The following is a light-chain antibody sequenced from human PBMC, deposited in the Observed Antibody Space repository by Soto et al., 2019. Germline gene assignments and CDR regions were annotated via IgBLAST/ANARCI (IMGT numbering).Light chain of an antibody. J-gene: IGLJ2*01. CDR2: EGS. V-gene: IGLV2-23*01. Sequence: QSALTQPASVSGSPGQSITISCAGTNNNVGISNLVSWYQQHPGKAPKLMIYEGSKRPSGVSNRFSGSKSGNTASLTISGLQAEDEADYFCCSYAGTTFVVFGGGPKLTVL. CDR1: NNNVGISNL. CDR3: CSYAGTTFVV.